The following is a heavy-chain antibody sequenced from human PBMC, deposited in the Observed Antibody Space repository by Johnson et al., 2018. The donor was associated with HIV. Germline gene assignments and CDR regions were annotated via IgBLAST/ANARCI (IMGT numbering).Heavy chain of an antibody. CDR1: GFTFSSFG. V-gene: IGHV3-30*03. Sequence: QMLLVESGGGVVQPGRSLRLSCAASGFTFSSFGMHWVRQAPRKGLDWMAVISSAGTDKYYPGSVQGRFTISRENAKNSLYLQMNSLRAGDTAVYYCAREAQTHAFDIWGQGTMVTVSS. CDR2: ISSAGTDK. J-gene: IGHJ3*02. CDR3: AREAQTHAFDI. D-gene: IGHD4-23*01.